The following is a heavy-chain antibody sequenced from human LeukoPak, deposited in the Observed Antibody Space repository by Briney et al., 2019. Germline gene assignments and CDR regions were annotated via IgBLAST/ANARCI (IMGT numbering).Heavy chain of an antibody. CDR2: ISAYNGNT. D-gene: IGHD3-10*01. Sequence: GAPVTVSCMASGYTFTSYGISWVRQAPGQGLEWMGWISAYNGNTNYAQKLQGRVTMTTDTSTSTAYMELRSLRSDDTAVYYCARDLERITMVRGVGDHWGQGTLVTVSS. V-gene: IGHV1-18*01. J-gene: IGHJ4*02. CDR3: ARDLERITMVRGVGDH. CDR1: GYTFTSYG.